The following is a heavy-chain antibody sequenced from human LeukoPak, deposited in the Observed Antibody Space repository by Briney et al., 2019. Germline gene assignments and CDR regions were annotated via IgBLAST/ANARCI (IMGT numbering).Heavy chain of an antibody. V-gene: IGHV3-74*01. CDR3: SRVRVSFDY. Sequence: GGSLRLSCAASGFTFSSYWMSWVRQAPGKGLVWVSRIRNDGGETNYADSVKGRFTISRDNAKNTLFLQMNSLRAEDTAVYYCSRVRVSFDYWGQGTLVTVAS. J-gene: IGHJ4*02. D-gene: IGHD3-10*01. CDR2: IRNDGGET. CDR1: GFTFSSYW.